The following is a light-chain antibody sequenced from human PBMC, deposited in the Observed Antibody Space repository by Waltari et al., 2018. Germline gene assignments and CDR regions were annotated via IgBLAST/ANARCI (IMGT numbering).Light chain of an antibody. Sequence: DIQMTQSPSSLSASVGDRVTITCQASQDISNYLNWYQQKPGKAPKLLIYDASNLETGVPSRFSGSGSGTDFTFTISSLQAEDVAGYYCQQYYSTPRGTFGQGTKVEIK. V-gene: IGKV1-33*01. CDR1: QDISNY. CDR2: DAS. J-gene: IGKJ1*01. CDR3: QQYYSTPRGT.